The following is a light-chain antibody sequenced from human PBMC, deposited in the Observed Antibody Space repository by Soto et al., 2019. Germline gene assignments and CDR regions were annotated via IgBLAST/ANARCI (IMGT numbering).Light chain of an antibody. CDR2: EGT. Sequence: QSALTQPASVSGSPGQSITMSCTGTSSDVGSDNIVSWYQQHPGKGPKLIISEGTKRPSGVSDRFSGSKSGNTATLTISGLQAEDEDHYYCSSHAGGVIFGGVTKLTVL. J-gene: IGLJ2*01. CDR1: SSDVGSDNI. CDR3: SSHAGGVI. V-gene: IGLV2-23*01.